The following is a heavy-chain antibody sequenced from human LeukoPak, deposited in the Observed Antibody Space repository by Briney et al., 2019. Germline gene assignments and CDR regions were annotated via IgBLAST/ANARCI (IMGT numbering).Heavy chain of an antibody. V-gene: IGHV3-74*01. CDR3: ASATIAAAGRGYYYYMDV. CDR2: INSDGRIT. CDR1: GFTFSDYW. Sequence: PGGSLRLSCAASGFTFSDYWMHWVRQAPGKGLVGVSRINSDGRITNYADSVKGRFTISRDNAKNTLYLQMNSLRAEDTAVYYCASATIAAAGRGYYYYMDVWGKGTTVAVSS. J-gene: IGHJ6*03. D-gene: IGHD6-13*01.